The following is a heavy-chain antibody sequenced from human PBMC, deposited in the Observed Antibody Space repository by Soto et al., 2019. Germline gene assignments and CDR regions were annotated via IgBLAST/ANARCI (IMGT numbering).Heavy chain of an antibody. D-gene: IGHD1-26*01. V-gene: IGHV1-18*01. CDR1: GYTFTSYG. J-gene: IGHJ4*02. Sequence: QVQLVQSGAEVKKPGASVKVSCKASGYTFTSYGISWVRQAPGQGLEWMGWISAYNGNTNYAQKLQGRLTMSPDTSTTIVYIELMSLSYDDTAVYYCARDGYSGSYYGELEYWCQGTMVTVSS. CDR3: ARDGYSGSYYGELEY. CDR2: ISAYNGNT.